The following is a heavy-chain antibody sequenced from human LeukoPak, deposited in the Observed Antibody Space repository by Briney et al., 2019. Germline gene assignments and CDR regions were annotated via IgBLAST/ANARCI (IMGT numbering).Heavy chain of an antibody. CDR1: AASISDYY. V-gene: IGHV4-59*01. J-gene: IGHJ5*02. CDR2: IYYSGTT. Sequence: SETLSLTCSVSAASISDYYWSWIRLPPGKGLEWIAYIYYSGTTNYNPSLKSRVTISKDPSKNKISLKLTSLTHADTAVYYCARGSNWFDPWGQGILVTVSS. CDR3: ARGSNWFDP. D-gene: IGHD6-6*01.